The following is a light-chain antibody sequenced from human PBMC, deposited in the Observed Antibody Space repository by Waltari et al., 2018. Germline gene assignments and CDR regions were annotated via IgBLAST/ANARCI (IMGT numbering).Light chain of an antibody. V-gene: IGKV1-12*01. CDR1: QGISKW. CDR2: EAS. CDR3: QQSNSFPRT. J-gene: IGKJ5*01. Sequence: DIRLTQSPSSLSASVGDRVTITCRASQGISKWLAWYQQRPGKAPKVLIYEASTLQTGGPLRFSGSGSGRDFTLTITSLQPEDFATYYCQQSNSFPRTFGQGTRLDIK.